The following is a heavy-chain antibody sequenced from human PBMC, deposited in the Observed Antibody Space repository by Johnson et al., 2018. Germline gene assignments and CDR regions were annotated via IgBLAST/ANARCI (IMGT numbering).Heavy chain of an antibody. D-gene: IGHD3-22*01. CDR3: ASDSYDSSGHYYYYYGMDV. J-gene: IGHJ6*04. CDR1: GFTFGDYA. Sequence: VQLVESGGGLVQPGRSLRLSCTASGFTFGDYAMSWFRQAPGKGLEWVGFIRSKAYGGTTEYAASVKGRFTISRDDSKSIAYLQMNSLKTEDTAVYYCASDSYDSSGHYYYYYGMDVWGKGTTVTVSS. CDR2: IRSKAYGGTT. V-gene: IGHV3-49*03.